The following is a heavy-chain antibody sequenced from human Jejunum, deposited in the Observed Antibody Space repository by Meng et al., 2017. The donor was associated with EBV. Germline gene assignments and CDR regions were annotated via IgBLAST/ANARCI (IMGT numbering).Heavy chain of an antibody. CDR3: ASQGGSSSWWFDP. Sequence: LQGSGPGVVKPGETLSPTCTVSGGSIIGCYWNWTRPSPGKGLEWLGYIYYSGSTNYNPSLKRRVTISVDTSKNQFSLKLSSVTAADTAMYYCASQGGSSSWWFDPWGQGTLVTVSS. V-gene: IGHV4-59*01. CDR2: IYYSGST. D-gene: IGHD6-6*01. J-gene: IGHJ5*02. CDR1: GGSIIGCY.